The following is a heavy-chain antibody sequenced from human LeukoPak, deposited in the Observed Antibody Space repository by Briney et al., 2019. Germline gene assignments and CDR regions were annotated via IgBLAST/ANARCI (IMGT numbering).Heavy chain of an antibody. CDR3: ARAVAGTFVYFQH. D-gene: IGHD6-19*01. J-gene: IGHJ1*01. Sequence: SETLSLTCTVSGGSISSSSYYWGWIRQPPGKGLEWIGSIYYSGSTYYNPSLKSRVTISVDTSKNQFSLKLSSVTAADTAVYYCARAVAGTFVYFQHWGQGTLVTVSS. V-gene: IGHV4-39*07. CDR2: IYYSGST. CDR1: GGSISSSSYY.